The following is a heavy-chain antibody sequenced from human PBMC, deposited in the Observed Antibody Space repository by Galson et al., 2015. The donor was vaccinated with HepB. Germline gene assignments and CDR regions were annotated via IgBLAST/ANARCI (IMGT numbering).Heavy chain of an antibody. J-gene: IGHJ3*02. V-gene: IGHV1-24*01. Sequence: SVKVSCKVSGYTLTELSMHWVRQAPGKGLEWMGGFDPEDGETIYAQKFQGRVTMTEDTSTDTAYMELSSLRSEDTAVYYCATRVLGIVGATGAFDIWGQGTMVTVSS. CDR2: FDPEDGET. CDR3: ATRVLGIVGATGAFDI. CDR1: GYTLTELS. D-gene: IGHD1-26*01.